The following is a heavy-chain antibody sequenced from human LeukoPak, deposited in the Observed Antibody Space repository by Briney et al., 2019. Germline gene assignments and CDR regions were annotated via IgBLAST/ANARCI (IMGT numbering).Heavy chain of an antibody. CDR1: GGTFSSYA. D-gene: IGHD6-13*01. CDR2: IIPIFGTA. CDR3: ARAGGIAAAGTYYYYYYYMDV. J-gene: IGHJ6*03. Sequence: SVKLSCKASGGTFSSYAISWVRQAPGQGLEWMGGIIPIFGTANYAQKFQGRVTITADESTSTAYMELSSLRSEDTAVYYCARAGGIAAAGTYYYYYYYMDVWGKGTTVTVS. V-gene: IGHV1-69*01.